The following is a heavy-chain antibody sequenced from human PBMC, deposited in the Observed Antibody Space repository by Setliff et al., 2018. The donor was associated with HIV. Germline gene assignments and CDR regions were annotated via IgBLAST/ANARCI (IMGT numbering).Heavy chain of an antibody. CDR2: IYISGST. Sequence: SETLSLTCTVSGDSISSGSYYWSWFRQPAGKELEWIGLIYISGSTIYNPSLKSRVTITINTSKRQFSLNLSSVTAADSAMSYCAREAGIVGAQGFDYWSQGTLVTVSS. CDR3: AREAGIVGAQGFDY. CDR1: GDSISSGSYY. D-gene: IGHD1-26*01. V-gene: IGHV4-61*02. J-gene: IGHJ4*02.